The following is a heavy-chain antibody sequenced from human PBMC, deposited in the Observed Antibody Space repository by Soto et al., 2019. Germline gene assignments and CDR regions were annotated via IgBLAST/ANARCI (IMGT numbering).Heavy chain of an antibody. V-gene: IGHV1-2*02. CDR1: GYTFIDYF. D-gene: IGHD6-25*01. J-gene: IGHJ4*02. CDR3: VRGLKRRDLEY. CDR2: INPSSGET. Sequence: DSVKVSCKACGYTFIDYFIQWVRQAPGQGLEWMGWINPSSGETTYAQKFQGRVTMTRDTSISTAYMDLITLRSDDTAIYYCVRGLKRRDLEYWGQGT.